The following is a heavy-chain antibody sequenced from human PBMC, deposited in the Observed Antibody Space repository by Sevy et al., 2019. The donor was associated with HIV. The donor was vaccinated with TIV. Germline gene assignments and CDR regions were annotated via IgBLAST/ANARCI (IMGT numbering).Heavy chain of an antibody. Sequence: GGSLRLSCAASGFTFSTYAMHWVRQAPGKGLEWVAVISFDGSNKYYAGSVKGRLTISRDNSKNTLYLQMDSLRPEDTAVYYCARATLSFITGTADFDCWGQGTLVTVSS. D-gene: IGHD1-20*01. CDR3: ARATLSFITGTADFDC. CDR2: ISFDGSNK. CDR1: GFTFSTYA. V-gene: IGHV3-30-3*01. J-gene: IGHJ4*02.